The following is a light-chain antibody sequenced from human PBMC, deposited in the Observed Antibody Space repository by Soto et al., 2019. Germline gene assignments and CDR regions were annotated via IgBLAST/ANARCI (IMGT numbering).Light chain of an antibody. V-gene: IGKV3-15*01. CDR1: QSIATH. J-gene: IGKJ2*01. Sequence: EIVMTQSPATLSVSPGERATLSCRASQSIATHLAWYQQKPGQTPRLLIYGASTRATGVPARFSGSGSGTEFTLTISSLQSEEFAVYYCQQYDTWPPHTFGPWTRLEIK. CDR2: GAS. CDR3: QQYDTWPPHT.